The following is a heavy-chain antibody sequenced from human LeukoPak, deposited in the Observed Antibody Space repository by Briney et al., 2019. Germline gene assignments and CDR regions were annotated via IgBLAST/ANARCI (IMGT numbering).Heavy chain of an antibody. V-gene: IGHV3-30*01. CDR3: ARAKTMVRGVILNLDY. D-gene: IGHD3-10*01. J-gene: IGHJ4*02. Sequence: GRSLRLSCAASGFTFSSYAMHWVRQAPGKGLEWVAVISYDGSNKYYADSVKGRFTISRDNSKNTLYLQMNSLRAEDTAVYYCARAKTMVRGVILNLDYWGQGTLVTVSS. CDR1: GFTFSSYA. CDR2: ISYDGSNK.